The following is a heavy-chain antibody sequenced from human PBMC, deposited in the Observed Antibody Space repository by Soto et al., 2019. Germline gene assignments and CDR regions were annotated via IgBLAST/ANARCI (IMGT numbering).Heavy chain of an antibody. D-gene: IGHD2-2*01. Sequence: PSENLSLTCTVSGGSISSGGYYWSWIRQHPGKGLEWIGYIYYSGSTYYNPSLKSRVTISVDTSKNQFSLKLSSVTAADTAVYYCARVVPDAFGLFDPWGQGTLVSVSS. V-gene: IGHV4-31*03. CDR1: GGSISSGGYY. CDR2: IYYSGST. J-gene: IGHJ5*02. CDR3: ARVVPDAFGLFDP.